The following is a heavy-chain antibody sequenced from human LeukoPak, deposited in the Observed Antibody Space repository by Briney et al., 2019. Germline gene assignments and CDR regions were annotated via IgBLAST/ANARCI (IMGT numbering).Heavy chain of an antibody. CDR2: ISYDGSNK. Sequence: GRSLRLSCAASGFTFSGYAMHWVRQAPGKGLEWVAVISYDGSNKYYADSVKGRFTISRDNSKNTLYLQMNSLRAEDTAVYYCARDGSNYDFWSGYYAPPTLYGMDVWGQGTTVTVSS. CDR3: ARDGSNYDFWSGYYAPPTLYGMDV. V-gene: IGHV3-30-3*01. D-gene: IGHD3-3*01. CDR1: GFTFSGYA. J-gene: IGHJ6*02.